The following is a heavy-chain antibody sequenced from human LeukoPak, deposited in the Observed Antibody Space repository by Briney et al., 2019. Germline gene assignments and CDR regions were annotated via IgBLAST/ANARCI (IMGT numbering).Heavy chain of an antibody. CDR3: ARGYDYSSPGDD. CDR1: GGSISTGSYS. D-gene: IGHD5-12*01. Sequence: SETLSLTCAVSGGSISTGSYSWNWIQQPPGKGLEWIGYIYPSGITSYNPSLKSRVTMSVDWSTNRFSLDLTSVTAADTAVYYCARGYDYSSPGDDWGQGTLVTVSS. V-gene: IGHV4-30-2*01. CDR2: IYPSGIT. J-gene: IGHJ4*02.